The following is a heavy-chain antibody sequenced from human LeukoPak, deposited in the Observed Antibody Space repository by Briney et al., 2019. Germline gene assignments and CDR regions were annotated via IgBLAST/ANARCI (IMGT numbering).Heavy chain of an antibody. CDR2: ISWNSGSI. J-gene: IGHJ4*02. CDR1: GFTFDDYA. V-gene: IGHV3-9*03. Sequence: PGGSLRLSCAASGFTFDDYAMHWVRQAPGKGLEWVSGISWNSGSIGYADSVKGRFTISRDNAKNSLYLQMNSLRAEDMALYYCAKDLSSSPTYYFDYWGQGTLVTVSS. D-gene: IGHD6-6*01. CDR3: AKDLSSSPTYYFDY.